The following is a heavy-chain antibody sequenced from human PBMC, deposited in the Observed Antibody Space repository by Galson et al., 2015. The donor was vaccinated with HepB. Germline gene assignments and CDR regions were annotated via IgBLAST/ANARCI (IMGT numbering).Heavy chain of an antibody. CDR2: IIPILDVT. J-gene: IGHJ4*02. CDR1: GGTFSYV. D-gene: IGHD5-12*01. V-gene: IGHV1-69*10. Sequence: SVKVSCKASGGTFSYVISWVRQAPGQGLEWMGGIIPILDVTNYAPRFQGRVTITADKSTNTVYMELNSLRSEDTAVYYCAGLSYDDIFVATRAYYFDFWGQGTLVSVSS. CDR3: AGLSYDDIFVATRAYYFDF.